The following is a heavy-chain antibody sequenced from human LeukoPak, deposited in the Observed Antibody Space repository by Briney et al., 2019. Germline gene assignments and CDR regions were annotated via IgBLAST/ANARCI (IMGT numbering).Heavy chain of an antibody. Sequence: PGGSLRLSCAASGFTFSSYAMSWVRQAPGKGLEWVSAISGSGGSTYYADSVKGRFTISRDNSKNTLYLQMNSLRAEDTAVYYCAKAGAYYYDSSGYWIDYWGQGTLVTVSS. J-gene: IGHJ4*02. CDR3: AKAGAYYYDSSGYWIDY. CDR1: GFTFSSYA. CDR2: ISGSGGST. D-gene: IGHD3-22*01. V-gene: IGHV3-23*01.